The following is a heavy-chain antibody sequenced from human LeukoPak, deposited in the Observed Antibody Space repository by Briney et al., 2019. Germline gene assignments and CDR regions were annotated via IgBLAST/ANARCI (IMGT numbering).Heavy chain of an antibody. V-gene: IGHV3-30-3*01. CDR3: ARETVLIWFGGVGVAFDI. D-gene: IGHD3-10*01. Sequence: GGSLRLSCAASGFIFSSYCMHWVRQAPGKGLEWVSSISYDGSNKYYADFVKGRFTISRDNSKNTLYLQMNSLRVEDKAVYYCARETVLIWFGGVGVAFDIWGQGKMVTVSS. J-gene: IGHJ3*02. CDR1: GFIFSSYC. CDR2: ISYDGSNK.